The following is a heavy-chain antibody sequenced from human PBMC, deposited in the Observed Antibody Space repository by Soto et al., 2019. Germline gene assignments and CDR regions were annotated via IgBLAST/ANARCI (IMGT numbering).Heavy chain of an antibody. CDR2: INPSSGGT. J-gene: IGHJ6*02. D-gene: IGHD2-8*02. Sequence: ASVKVSCKASGYTFTGYYMHWVRQAPGQGLEWMGWINPSSGGTNYAQKFQGWVTMTRDTSISTAYMELSRLRSDDTAVYYCARGGYWSSYYYYYGMDVWGQGTTVTVSS. V-gene: IGHV1-2*04. CDR3: ARGGYWSSYYYYYGMDV. CDR1: GYTFTGYY.